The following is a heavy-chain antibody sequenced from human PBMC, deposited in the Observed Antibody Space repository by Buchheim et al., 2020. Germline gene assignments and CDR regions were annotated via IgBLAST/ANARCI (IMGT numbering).Heavy chain of an antibody. J-gene: IGHJ4*02. Sequence: QVQLVQSGAEVKKPGASVKVSSKASGYTFTSYYMHWVRQAPGQGLEWMGIINPSGGSTSYAQKFQGRVTMTRDTSTSTVYMELSSLRSEDTAVYYCARDLHYYDSSGYYFRYLFDYWGQGTL. CDR2: INPSGGST. CDR3: ARDLHYYDSSGYYFRYLFDY. V-gene: IGHV1-46*01. CDR1: GYTFTSYY. D-gene: IGHD3-22*01.